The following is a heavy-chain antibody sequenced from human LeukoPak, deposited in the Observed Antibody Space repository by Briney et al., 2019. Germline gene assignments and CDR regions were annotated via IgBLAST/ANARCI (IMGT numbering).Heavy chain of an antibody. J-gene: IGHJ4*02. CDR3: ARVPLP. Sequence: SETLSLTCTVSGGSLSSGGYYWCWTRQPPWRGLEWIGYIYYSGSTYYTPYLKSRVTISVDTSKNQFSLKLSSVTAADTAVYYCARVPLPWGQGTLVSVSS. CDR2: IYYSGST. V-gene: IGHV4-31*03. CDR1: GGSLSSGGYY.